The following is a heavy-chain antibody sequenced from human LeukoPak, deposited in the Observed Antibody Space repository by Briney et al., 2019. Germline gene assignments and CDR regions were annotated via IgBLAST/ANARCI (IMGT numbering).Heavy chain of an antibody. V-gene: IGHV1-2*02. CDR3: ARNMRFGRQYYFEY. D-gene: IGHD3-10*01. CDR2: INPNSGGT. CDR1: GYTFTGYY. Sequence: ASVKVSCKASGYTFTGYYMHWVRQAPGQGLEWMGWINPNSGGTNYAQKFQGRVTMTRDTSISTAYMELSRLRSEDTAVYYCARNMRFGRQYYFEYWGQGTLVSVSS. J-gene: IGHJ4*02.